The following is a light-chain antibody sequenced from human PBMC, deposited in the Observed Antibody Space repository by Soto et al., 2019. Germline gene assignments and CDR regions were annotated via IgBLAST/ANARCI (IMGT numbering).Light chain of an antibody. V-gene: IGKV3-11*01. J-gene: IGKJ2*01. CDR1: QSVSSY. Sequence: EIVLTQSPATLSLSPGEIATLSCRASQSVSSYLAWYQQKPGQAPRLLIYDASNRATGIPARFSGSGSGTDFTLTISSLEPVDFAVYYCQQRSNLPLTFGQGTKLEIK. CDR2: DAS. CDR3: QQRSNLPLT.